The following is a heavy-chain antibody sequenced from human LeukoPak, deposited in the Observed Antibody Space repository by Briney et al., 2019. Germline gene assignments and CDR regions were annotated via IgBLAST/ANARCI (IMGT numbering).Heavy chain of an antibody. Sequence: PGGSLRLSCAASGFIFSSYAMSWVRQAPGKGLEWVSAISGSGGSTYYADSVKGRFTISRDNSKNTLYLQMNSLRAEDTAVYYCARPLVVTAIRAYYGMDVWGQGTTVTVSS. CDR2: ISGSGGST. D-gene: IGHD2-21*02. CDR1: GFIFSSYA. J-gene: IGHJ6*02. V-gene: IGHV3-23*01. CDR3: ARPLVVTAIRAYYGMDV.